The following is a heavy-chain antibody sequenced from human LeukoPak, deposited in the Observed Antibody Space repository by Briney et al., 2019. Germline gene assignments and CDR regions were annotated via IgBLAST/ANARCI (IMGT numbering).Heavy chain of an antibody. CDR2: ISGSGGST. CDR1: GFTFSSYG. J-gene: IGHJ4*02. V-gene: IGHV3-23*01. D-gene: IGHD5-18*01. Sequence: GGSLRLSCAASGFTFSSYGMSWVRQAPGKGLEWVSAISGSGGSTYYADSVKGRFTISRDNSKNTLYLQMNSLRAEDTAVYYCAKVAGYSYVGVYYFDYWGQGTLVTVSS. CDR3: AKVAGYSYVGVYYFDY.